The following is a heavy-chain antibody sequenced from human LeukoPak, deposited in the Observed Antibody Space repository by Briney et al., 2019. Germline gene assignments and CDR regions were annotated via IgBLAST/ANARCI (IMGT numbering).Heavy chain of an antibody. D-gene: IGHD2-15*01. CDR2: IYYSGST. CDR3: ARDSGSNFDY. Sequence: SETLSLTCTVSGGSISGYYWNWIRQPPGKGLEWIGYIYYSGSTNYNPSLKSRVTMSLDTSKNQFSLKLSSVTAADTAVYHCARDSGSNFDYWGQGTLVTVSS. V-gene: IGHV4-59*01. J-gene: IGHJ4*02. CDR1: GGSISGYY.